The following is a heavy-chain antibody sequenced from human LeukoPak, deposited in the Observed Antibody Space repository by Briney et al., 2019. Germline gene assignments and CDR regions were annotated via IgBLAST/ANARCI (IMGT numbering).Heavy chain of an antibody. D-gene: IGHD2-15*01. CDR2: IYYSGST. CDR3: ARDSGSNFDY. Sequence: SETLSLTCTVSGGSISGYYWNWIRQPPGKGLEWIGYIYYSGSTNYNPSLKSRVTMSLDTSKNQFSLKLSSVTAADTAVYHCARDSGSNFDYWGQGTLVTVSS. V-gene: IGHV4-59*01. J-gene: IGHJ4*02. CDR1: GGSISGYY.